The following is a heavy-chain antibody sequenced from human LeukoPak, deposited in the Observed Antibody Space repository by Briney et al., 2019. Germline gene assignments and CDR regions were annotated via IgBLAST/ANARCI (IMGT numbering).Heavy chain of an antibody. Sequence: SETLSLTCTVSGGSISSYYWGWIRQPPGKGLEWIGYIYYSGSTNHNPSLKSRVTISVDTSKNQFSLKLSSVTAADTAVYYCARDLGVRAQFDPWGQGTLVTVSS. D-gene: IGHD3-10*01. V-gene: IGHV4-59*01. J-gene: IGHJ5*02. CDR3: ARDLGVRAQFDP. CDR2: IYYSGST. CDR1: GGSISSYY.